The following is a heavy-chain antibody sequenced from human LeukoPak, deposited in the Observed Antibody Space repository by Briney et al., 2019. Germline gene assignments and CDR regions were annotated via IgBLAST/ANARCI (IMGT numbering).Heavy chain of an antibody. CDR1: GFIFSNYD. J-gene: IGHJ2*01. V-gene: IGHV3-48*01. D-gene: IGHD5-12*01. CDR3: ARDENGDSDFDL. Sequence: GGSLRLSCAASGFIFSNYDMNWVRQAPGKGLERVSFISSGGSTIFYADSVKGRFTISRDDAKNSLYVQMNNLRVEDTAVYYCARDENGDSDFDLWGRGTLVTVSS. CDR2: ISSGGSTI.